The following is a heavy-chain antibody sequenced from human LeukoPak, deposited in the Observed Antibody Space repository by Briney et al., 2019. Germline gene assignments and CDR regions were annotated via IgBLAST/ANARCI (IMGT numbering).Heavy chain of an antibody. CDR1: GGSISSYY. D-gene: IGHD6-13*01. CDR3: ARVGSWSFDY. J-gene: IGHJ4*02. CDR2: IYYSGST. V-gene: IGHV4-59*01. Sequence: SETLSLTCTVSGGSISSYYWSWIRQPPGKGLEWIGYIYYSGSTNYNPSLKCRVTISVDTSKNQFSLKLSSVTAADTAVYYCARVGSWSFDYWGQGTLVTVSS.